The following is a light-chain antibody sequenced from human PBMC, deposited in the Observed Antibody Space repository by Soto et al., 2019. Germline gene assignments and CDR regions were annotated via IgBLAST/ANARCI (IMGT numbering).Light chain of an antibody. J-gene: IGLJ2*01. Sequence: QSALTQSPSASASLGASVKLTCTLSSGHSSYAIAWHQQQPEKGPRYLMKLNSDGNHSKGDGIPDRFSGSSSGAERYLTISSLQSEDEADYYCQTWGTGNVVFGGGTQLTVL. CDR3: QTWGTGNVV. CDR2: LNSDGNH. CDR1: SGHSSYA. V-gene: IGLV4-69*01.